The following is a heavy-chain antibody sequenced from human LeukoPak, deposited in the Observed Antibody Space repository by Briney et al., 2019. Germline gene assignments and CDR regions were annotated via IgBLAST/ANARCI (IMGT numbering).Heavy chain of an antibody. J-gene: IGHJ4*02. Sequence: SVKVSCKASGGTFSSYAISWVRQAPGQGLEWMGGIIPIFGTANYAQKFQGRVTMTTDTSTSTVYMELRSLRSDDTAVYYCARDLKMGYSSGRYSWGAGSSNDYWGQGTLVTVSS. CDR1: GGTFSSYA. D-gene: IGHD6-19*01. CDR3: ARDLKMGYSSGRYSWGAGSSNDY. V-gene: IGHV1-69*05. CDR2: IIPIFGTA.